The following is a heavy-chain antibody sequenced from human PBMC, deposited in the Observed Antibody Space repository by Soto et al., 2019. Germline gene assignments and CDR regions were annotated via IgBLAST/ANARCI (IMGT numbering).Heavy chain of an antibody. Sequence: GESLKISCKASGCTFTNYWIVWVRQVPGKGLEWMGLIYPGDSDTRYNPSFQGQVTISADKSTSAAYLQWNSLMASDTAIYYCARSGRSGLRWLDFFDPWGQGTLVTVSS. J-gene: IGHJ5*02. CDR1: GCTFTNYW. D-gene: IGHD4-17*01. V-gene: IGHV5-51*01. CDR2: IYPGDSDT. CDR3: ARSGRSGLRWLDFFDP.